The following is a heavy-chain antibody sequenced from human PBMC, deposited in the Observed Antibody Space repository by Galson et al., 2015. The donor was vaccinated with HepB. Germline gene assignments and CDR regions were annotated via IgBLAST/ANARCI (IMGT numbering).Heavy chain of an antibody. CDR1: GGTFSSYA. V-gene: IGHV1-69*04. Sequence: SVKVSCKASGGTFSSYAISWVRQAPGQGLEWMGRIIPILGIANYAQKFQGRVTITADKSTSTAYMELSSLRSEDTAVYYCARVRRDGYNYYYGMDVWGQGTTVTVS. J-gene: IGHJ6*02. D-gene: IGHD5-24*01. CDR2: IIPILGIA. CDR3: ARVRRDGYNYYYGMDV.